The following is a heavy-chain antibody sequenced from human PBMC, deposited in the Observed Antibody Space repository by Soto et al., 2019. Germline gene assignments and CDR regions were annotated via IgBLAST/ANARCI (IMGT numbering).Heavy chain of an antibody. V-gene: IGHV3-15*01. CDR1: GFTFSNAW. D-gene: IGHD2-15*01. Sequence: GGSLRLSCAASGFTFSNAWMSWVRQAPGKGLEWVGRIKSKTDGGTTDYAAPVKGRFTISRDDSKNTLYLQTNSLKTEDTAVYYCIMVVAATYYYYYGMDVWGQGTTVTVSS. CDR2: IKSKTDGGTT. CDR3: IMVVAATYYYYYGMDV. J-gene: IGHJ6*02.